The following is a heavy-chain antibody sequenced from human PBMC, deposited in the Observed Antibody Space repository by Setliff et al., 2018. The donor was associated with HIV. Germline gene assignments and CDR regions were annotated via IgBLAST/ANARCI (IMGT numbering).Heavy chain of an antibody. J-gene: IGHJ3*02. CDR2: IYSSGNT. D-gene: IGHD5-12*01. CDR3: ARLFQWMSYSFDI. Sequence: PSETLSLTCTVSGGSISTSSYYWGWIRQPPGKGLEWIGSIYSSGNTYYSPSLKNRVSMSVDRSRNQFSLKLSSVTAADTAVYYCARLFQWMSYSFDIWVQGTMVTVSS. CDR1: GGSISTSSYY. V-gene: IGHV4-39*01.